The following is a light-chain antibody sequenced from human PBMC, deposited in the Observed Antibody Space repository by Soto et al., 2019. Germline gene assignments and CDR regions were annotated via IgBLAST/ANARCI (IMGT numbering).Light chain of an antibody. J-gene: IGKJ2*01. CDR2: GAS. V-gene: IGKV3-20*01. CDR1: QSVSNRY. CDR3: QQYGRSPYT. Sequence: EIVLTQSPGTLSLSPGERATLSCRASQSVSNRYLAWYQQKPGQAPRLLIYGASSRATGIPERLSGSGSGPTFTLTISRLEPEDLAVYYCQQYGRSPYTFGQGTKLEIK.